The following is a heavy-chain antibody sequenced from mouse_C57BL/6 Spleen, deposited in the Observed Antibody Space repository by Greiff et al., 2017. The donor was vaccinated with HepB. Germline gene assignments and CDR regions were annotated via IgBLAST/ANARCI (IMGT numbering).Heavy chain of an antibody. Sequence: QVQLKQSGPELVKPGASVKISCKASGYAFSSSWMNWVKQRPGKGLEWIGRIYPGDGDTNYNGKFKGKATLTADKYSSTAYMQLSSLTSDDAAVYFCARGDYYYGSSSDFDVWGTGTTVTVSS. J-gene: IGHJ1*03. CDR2: IYPGDGDT. D-gene: IGHD1-1*01. CDR3: ARGDYYYGSSSDFDV. V-gene: IGHV1-82*01. CDR1: GYAFSSSW.